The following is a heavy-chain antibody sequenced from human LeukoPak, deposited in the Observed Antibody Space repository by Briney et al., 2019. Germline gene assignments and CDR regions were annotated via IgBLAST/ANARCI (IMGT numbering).Heavy chain of an antibody. Sequence: PGGSLRLSCAASGFTFSSYGMHWVRQAPGKGLEWVAVISYDGSNKYYADSVKGRFTISRDNSKNTLYLQMNSLRAEDTPVYYCAKDRCSSTSCVPHYWGQGTLVTVSS. J-gene: IGHJ4*02. D-gene: IGHD2-2*01. CDR3: AKDRCSSTSCVPHY. CDR2: ISYDGSNK. CDR1: GFTFSSYG. V-gene: IGHV3-30*18.